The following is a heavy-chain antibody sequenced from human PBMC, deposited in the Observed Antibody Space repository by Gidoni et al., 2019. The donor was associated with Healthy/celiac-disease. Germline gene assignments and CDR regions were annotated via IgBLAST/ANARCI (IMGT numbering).Heavy chain of an antibody. D-gene: IGHD4-17*01. V-gene: IGHV4-4*02. Sequence: QVQLQESGPGLVKPSGTLSLTFAVSGGSISSSNWWSWVRQPPGKGLEWIGEIYHSGSTNYNPSIKSRVTISVDKSKKQLSLKRSSVTAADTAVYYCARKYGDYGPYYFDYWGQGTLVTVSS. CDR3: ARKYGDYGPYYFDY. CDR2: IYHSGST. CDR1: GGSISSSNW. J-gene: IGHJ4*02.